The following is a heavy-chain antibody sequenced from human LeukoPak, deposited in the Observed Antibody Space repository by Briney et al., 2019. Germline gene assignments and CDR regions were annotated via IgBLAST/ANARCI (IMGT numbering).Heavy chain of an antibody. D-gene: IGHD1-1*01. V-gene: IGHV3-23*01. J-gene: IGHJ4*02. CDR1: GFTFNTYT. CDR3: AKGLERESRLDS. Sequence: PGGSLSLSCAASGFTFNTYTMYWVRQAPGKGLEWVSGISNSGGSTYYADSVKGRFTISRDSSKNTLYLQMNSLRAEDTALYYCAKGLERESRLDSWGQGTLVTVSS. CDR2: ISNSGGST.